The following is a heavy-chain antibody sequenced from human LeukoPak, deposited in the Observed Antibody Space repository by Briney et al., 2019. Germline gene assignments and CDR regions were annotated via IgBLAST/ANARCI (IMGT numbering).Heavy chain of an antibody. V-gene: IGHV4-59*01. Sequence: PSETLSLTCTVSGGSITDYYWSSIRQPPGKGLEWIGYIYYSGSTNYNPSLKSRVTISVQTSKNQFSLKLSSVTAADTAVYYCAGRSRSAWYYDCWGQGTLVTVSS. CDR2: IYYSGST. CDR1: GGSITDYY. D-gene: IGHD6-19*01. J-gene: IGHJ4*02. CDR3: AGRSRSAWYYDC.